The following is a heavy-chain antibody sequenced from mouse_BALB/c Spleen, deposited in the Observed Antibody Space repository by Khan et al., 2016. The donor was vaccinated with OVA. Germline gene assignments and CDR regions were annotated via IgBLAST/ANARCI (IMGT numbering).Heavy chain of an antibody. J-gene: IGHJ4*01. CDR2: ISTYYGDA. CDR3: ARSFTTTASRYAMDY. CDR1: GYTFTDYT. D-gene: IGHD1-1*01. V-gene: IGHV1S137*01. Sequence: QVQLQQSGAELVRPGVSVKISCKGSGYTFTDYTIHWMKQSHTKSLEWIGIISTYYGDAKYNQKFKDRATMTVDKSSNTAYMELARLTSDDSAIYYCARSFTTTASRYAMDYWGQGTSVTVSS.